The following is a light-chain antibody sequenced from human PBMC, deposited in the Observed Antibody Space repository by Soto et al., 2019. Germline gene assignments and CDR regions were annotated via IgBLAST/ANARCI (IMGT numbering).Light chain of an antibody. J-gene: IGLJ1*01. CDR2: DVR. CDR3: CSYAGSHTYV. V-gene: IGLV2-11*01. CDR1: SSDVGNYNS. Sequence: QSALTQPRSVSESPGQSVTMSCTGTSSDVGNYNSVSWYQQHPGKAPKLIIYDVRNRPSGVPDRFSGSKSGNTASLTISGLQAEDEADYFCCSYAGSHTYVFGTGTKLTVL.